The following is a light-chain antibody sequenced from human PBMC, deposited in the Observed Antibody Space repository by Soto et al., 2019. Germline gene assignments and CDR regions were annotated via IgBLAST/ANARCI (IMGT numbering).Light chain of an antibody. Sequence: QSVLTQPPSVSAAPGQKVTISCSGSSSNIGNNYVSWYQQLPGTAPKLLIYDNNKRPSGIPDRFSGSKSGTSATLGITGLQTGDEADYYCGTWDSSLSAGYVFGTGTKPPS. CDR3: GTWDSSLSAGYV. CDR2: DNN. V-gene: IGLV1-51*01. J-gene: IGLJ1*01. CDR1: SSNIGNNY.